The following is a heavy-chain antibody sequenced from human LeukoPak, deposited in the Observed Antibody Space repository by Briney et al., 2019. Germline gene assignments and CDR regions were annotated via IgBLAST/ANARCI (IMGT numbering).Heavy chain of an antibody. CDR1: AGSISSSSYY. CDR3: ARLTGSNIFDY. Sequence: SVTLSLTCTVSAGSISSSSYYWGWIRQPPGRGLEWIGSFYYSGSTYHNPSLKSRVTIFVDTSKNQFSLKLNSVTAADTAVYYCARLTGSNIFDYWGQGTLVTVSS. V-gene: IGHV4-39*01. J-gene: IGHJ4*02. CDR2: FYYSGST.